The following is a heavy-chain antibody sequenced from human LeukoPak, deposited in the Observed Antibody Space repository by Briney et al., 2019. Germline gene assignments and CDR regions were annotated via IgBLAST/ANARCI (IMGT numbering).Heavy chain of an antibody. Sequence: PGGSLRLSCAASGFTFSHYAMYWVRQAPGKGLEWVALISYDGSVQYYPDSVKGRFTISRDSPKNTLYLQMNSLRPEDTAVYYCARERTGFYAEYWGQGTLVTVSS. D-gene: IGHD3/OR15-3a*01. V-gene: IGHV3-30*04. CDR3: ARERTGFYAEY. CDR2: ISYDGSVQ. CDR1: GFTFSHYA. J-gene: IGHJ4*02.